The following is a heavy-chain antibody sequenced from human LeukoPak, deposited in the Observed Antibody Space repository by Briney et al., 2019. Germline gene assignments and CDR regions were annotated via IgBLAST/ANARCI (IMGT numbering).Heavy chain of an antibody. CDR3: AKDGLAYSSSRYYFDY. CDR2: ISHDGSNQ. D-gene: IGHD2-2*01. J-gene: IGHJ4*02. V-gene: IGHV3-30*18. Sequence: GRSLRLSCAVSGFTFSSYGMHWVRQAPGKGLEWVAIISHDGSNQYYADSVKGRFTISRDNSKNTLWLQVNSLRLEDTAVYYCAKDGLAYSSSRYYFDYWGQGTLVTVSS. CDR1: GFTFSSYG.